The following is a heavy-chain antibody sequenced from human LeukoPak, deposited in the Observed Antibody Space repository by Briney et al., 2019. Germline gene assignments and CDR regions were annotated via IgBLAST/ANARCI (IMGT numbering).Heavy chain of an antibody. CDR3: TRNEAGDYSFDC. J-gene: IGHJ4*02. V-gene: IGHV3-21*01. CDR1: GFTFSSYS. CDR2: ISSSGSYI. D-gene: IGHD4-17*01. Sequence: GGSLRLSCVASGFTFSSYSMNWVRQAPGKGLEWVSYISSSGSYIYYGDSVQGRFTISRDNAKNSLYLQMNSLGAEDTAVYYCTRNEAGDYSFDCWGQGTLVTVSS.